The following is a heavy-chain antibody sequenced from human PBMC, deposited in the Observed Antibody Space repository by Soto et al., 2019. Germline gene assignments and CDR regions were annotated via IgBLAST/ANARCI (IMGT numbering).Heavy chain of an antibody. V-gene: IGHV5-51*01. J-gene: IGHJ4*02. D-gene: IGHD3-9*01. CDR3: ARHNKVSFDWFSPPPHLDY. CDR1: GYSFTSYW. Sequence: PGESLKISCKGSGYSFTSYWIGWVRQMPWKGLEWMGIIYPGDSDTRYSPSFQGQVTISADKSISTAYLQWSSLKASDTAMYYCARHNKVSFDWFSPPPHLDYWGQGTLVTVSS. CDR2: IYPGDSDT.